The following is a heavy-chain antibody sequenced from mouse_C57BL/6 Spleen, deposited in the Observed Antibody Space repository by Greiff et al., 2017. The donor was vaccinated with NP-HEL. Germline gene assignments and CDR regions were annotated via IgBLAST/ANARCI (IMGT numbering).Heavy chain of an antibody. CDR2: INPNNGGT. Sequence: EVQLQQSGPELVKPGASVKIPCKASGYTFTDYNMDWVQQSHGKSLEWIGDINPNNGGTIYNQKFKGTATLTVDKSSSTAYMELRSLTSEDTAVYYCARGGGIYYDYLYAMDDWGKGTSVTVSS. CDR3: ARGGGIYYDYLYAMDD. V-gene: IGHV1-18*01. D-gene: IGHD2-4*01. CDR1: GYTFTDYN. J-gene: IGHJ4*01.